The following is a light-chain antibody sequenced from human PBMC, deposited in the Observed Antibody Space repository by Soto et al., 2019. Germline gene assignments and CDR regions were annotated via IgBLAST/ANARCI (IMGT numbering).Light chain of an antibody. J-gene: IGKJ5*01. CDR1: QSISSY. V-gene: IGKV1-39*01. Sequence: IQMTQSPSSLSSSLLDRVTITFLASQSISSYLNWYQQKPGKAPKLLIYAASSLQSGVPSRFSGSGSGTDFTLTISSLQPEDSATYYCQQSYSIPITFGQGTRLEIK. CDR3: QQSYSIPIT. CDR2: AAS.